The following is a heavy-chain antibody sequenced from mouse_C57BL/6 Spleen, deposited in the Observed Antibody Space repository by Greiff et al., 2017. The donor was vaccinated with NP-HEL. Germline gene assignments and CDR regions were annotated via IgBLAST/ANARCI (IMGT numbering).Heavy chain of an antibody. Sequence: QVQLQQPGAELVKPGASVKMSCKASGYTFTSYWITRVKQRPGQGLVWIGDIYPGSGSTNYNEKFKSKATLTVDTSSSTAYMQLSSLTSEDSAVYYWAYGYDSWFAYWGQGTLVTVSA. CDR3: AYGYDSWFAY. CDR2: IYPGSGST. D-gene: IGHD2-2*01. CDR1: GYTFTSYW. V-gene: IGHV1-55*01. J-gene: IGHJ3*01.